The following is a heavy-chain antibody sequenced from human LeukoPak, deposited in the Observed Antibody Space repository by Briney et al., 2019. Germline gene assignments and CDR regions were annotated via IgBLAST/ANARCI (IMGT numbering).Heavy chain of an antibody. CDR1: GYTFTGYY. CDR2: INPNSGGT. D-gene: IGHD2-2*01. CDR3: ARVALGYQLLSNWFDP. V-gene: IGHV1-2*02. J-gene: IGHJ5*02. Sequence: ASVKVSCKASGYTFTGYYMHWVRQAPGQGLEWMGWINPNSGGTNYAQKFQGRVTMTRDTSISTAYMELSRLRSDDTAVYYCARVALGYQLLSNWFDPWGQGTLVTVSS.